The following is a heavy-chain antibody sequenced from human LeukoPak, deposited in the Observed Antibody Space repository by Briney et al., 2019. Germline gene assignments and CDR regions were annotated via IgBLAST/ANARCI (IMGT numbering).Heavy chain of an antibody. V-gene: IGHV4-59*01. J-gene: IGHJ2*01. CDR1: GGSISSYY. CDR2: IYYLGST. CDR3: ARDRPGSYWYFDL. D-gene: IGHD3-10*01. Sequence: SETLSLTCTASGGSISSYYWSWLRQPPGKGLEWVGHIYYLGSTNYNPSLKSRVTISIDTSKNYFSLKLNSVIAADTAVYYCARDRPGSYWYFDLWGRGTLVTVSS.